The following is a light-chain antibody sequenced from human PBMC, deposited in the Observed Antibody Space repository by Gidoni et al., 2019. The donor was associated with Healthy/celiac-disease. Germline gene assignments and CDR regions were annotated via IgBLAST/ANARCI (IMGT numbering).Light chain of an antibody. CDR2: AAS. CDR1: QSISSY. V-gene: IGKV1-39*01. J-gene: IGKJ2*01. CDR3: QQSYNTPYT. Sequence: DIQMTQSPSSLSASVGDRVTITCRASQSISSYLNWYQQKPGKAPKLLIYAASSLQIGVPSRFSGSGSGTDFTLTISNLQPEDFATYYCQQSYNTPYTFGQGTKLEIK.